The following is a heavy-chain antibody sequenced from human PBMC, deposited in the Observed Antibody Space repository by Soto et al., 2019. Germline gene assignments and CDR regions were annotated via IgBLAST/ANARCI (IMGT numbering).Heavy chain of an antibody. CDR3: ARHTYHSSGPSAY. CDR2: IYYSGST. Sequence: QLQLQESGPGLVKPSETLSLTCTVSGGSISSSSYYWGWIRQPPGKGLEWIGSIYYSGSTYYNPSLNSRVTRTVDTSKNQFSRKLSSVTAADTAVYYCARHTYHSSGPSAYWGQGTLVTVSS. V-gene: IGHV4-39*01. CDR1: GGSISSSSYY. J-gene: IGHJ4*02. D-gene: IGHD3-22*01.